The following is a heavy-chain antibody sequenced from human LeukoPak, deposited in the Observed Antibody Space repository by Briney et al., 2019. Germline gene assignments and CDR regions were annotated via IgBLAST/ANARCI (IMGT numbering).Heavy chain of an antibody. V-gene: IGHV3-23*01. J-gene: IGHJ4*02. D-gene: IGHD3-22*01. CDR1: GFTLSSYA. CDR2: ITGSSAST. Sequence: QSGGSLRLSCAASGFTLSSYAMSWVRQAPGKGLEWVSSITGSSASTYYADSVKGRFTISRDNSKNTLYLQMNSLRAEDMAVYFCAKLDYYDTHWGQGTLVTVSS. CDR3: AKLDYYDTH.